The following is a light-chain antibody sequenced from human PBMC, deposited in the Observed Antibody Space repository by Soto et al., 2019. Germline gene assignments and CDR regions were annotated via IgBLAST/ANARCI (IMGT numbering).Light chain of an antibody. CDR3: SSYAGSNNPVV. V-gene: IGLV2-8*01. J-gene: IGLJ2*01. Sequence: QSALTQPPSASGSPGQSVTLSCTGTSSDIGGYNYVSWYQQHPGKAPKLLIYEVNKRPSGVPDRFSGSKSDNTASLTVSGLQAEDEADFYCSSYAGSNNPVVFGGGTQLTVL. CDR1: SSDIGGYNY. CDR2: EVN.